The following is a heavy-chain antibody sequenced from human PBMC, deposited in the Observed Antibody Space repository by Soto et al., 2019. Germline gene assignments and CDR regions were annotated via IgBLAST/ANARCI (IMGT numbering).Heavy chain of an antibody. CDR3: ARTRGYSYGYLDYYYYMDV. V-gene: IGHV4-59*08. D-gene: IGHD5-18*01. CDR2: IYYSGST. CDR1: GGSISSYY. J-gene: IGHJ6*03. Sequence: TSETLSLTCTVSGGSISSYYWSWIRQPPGKGLEWIGYIYYSGSTNYNPSLKSRVTISVDTSKNQFSLKLSSVTAADTAVYYCARTRGYSYGYLDYYYYMDVWGKGTTVTVSS.